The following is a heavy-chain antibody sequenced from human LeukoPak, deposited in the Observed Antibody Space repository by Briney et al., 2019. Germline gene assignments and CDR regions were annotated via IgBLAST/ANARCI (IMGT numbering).Heavy chain of an antibody. Sequence: SVKVSCKASGGTFSSYAISWVRQAPGQGLEWMGRIFPIFGTANYAQKFQGRVTITTDESTSTAYMELSSLRSEDTAVYYCARGALYYYDSSGYYPLDYWGQGTLVTVSS. D-gene: IGHD3-22*01. V-gene: IGHV1-69*05. CDR2: IFPIFGTA. J-gene: IGHJ4*02. CDR1: GGTFSSYA. CDR3: ARGALYYYDSSGYYPLDY.